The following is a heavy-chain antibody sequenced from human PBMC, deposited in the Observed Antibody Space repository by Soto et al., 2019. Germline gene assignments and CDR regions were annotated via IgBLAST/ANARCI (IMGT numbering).Heavy chain of an antibody. D-gene: IGHD3-3*01. V-gene: IGHV3-33*01. CDR1: GFTFSSYG. Sequence: QVQLVESGGGVVQPGGSLRLSCAASGFTFSSYGMHWVRQAPGKGLQWVALVWYDGSNQYYADSVEGRFTISRDNSKNTLHLQMNSLGAEDTAVYFCARDRQFWGGSYVVFAYKYGMDVWGQGTTVTVSS. CDR3: ARDRQFWGGSYVVFAYKYGMDV. CDR2: VWYDGSNQ. J-gene: IGHJ6*02.